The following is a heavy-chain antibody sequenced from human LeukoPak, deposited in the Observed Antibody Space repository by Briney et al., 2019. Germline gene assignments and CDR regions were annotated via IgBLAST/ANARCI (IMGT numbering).Heavy chain of an antibody. J-gene: IGHJ4*02. CDR1: GFTVSSNY. CDR2: IYSGGST. D-gene: IGHD3-22*01. Sequence: PGGSLRLSCAASGFTVSSNYMSWVRQAPGKGLEWVSVIYSGGSTYYADSVKGRFTISRDNSKNTLYLQMNSLRAEDTAVYYCARVEYDNSSGSLDYWGQGTLVTVSS. CDR3: ARVEYDNSSGSLDY. V-gene: IGHV3-66*01.